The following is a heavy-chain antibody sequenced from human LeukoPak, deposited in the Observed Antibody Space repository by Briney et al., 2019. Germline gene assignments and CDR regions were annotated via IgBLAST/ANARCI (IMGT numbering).Heavy chain of an antibody. V-gene: IGHV1-18*01. CDR2: ISAYNGNT. CDR1: GYTFTSYG. CDR3: ARELYSSGYYYHFDY. J-gene: IGHJ4*02. D-gene: IGHD3-22*01. Sequence: ASVKVSCKASGYTFTSYGISWVRQAPGQGLEWVGWISAYNGNTNYAQKLQGRVTMTTDTSTSTAYMELRSLRSDDTAVYYCARELYSSGYYYHFDYWGQGTLVTVSS.